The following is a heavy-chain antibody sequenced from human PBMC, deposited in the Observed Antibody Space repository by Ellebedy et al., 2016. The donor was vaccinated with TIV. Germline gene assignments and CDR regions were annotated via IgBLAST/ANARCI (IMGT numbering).Heavy chain of an antibody. J-gene: IGHJ3*02. CDR2: IGYDGSKK. D-gene: IGHD4-17*01. CDR1: GFTFSSYG. CDR3: AKRAQISSYGLDI. V-gene: IGHV3-30*02. Sequence: PGGSLRLSCAASGFTFSSYGIHWVRRAPGKGLEWVAAIGYDGSKKSYADSVKGRITISRDNSKNTVDLQMNSLRAEDTAVYYCAKRAQISSYGLDIWGQGTMVTVSS.